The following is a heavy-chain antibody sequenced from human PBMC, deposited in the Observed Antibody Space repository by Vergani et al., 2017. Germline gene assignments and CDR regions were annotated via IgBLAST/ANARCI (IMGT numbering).Heavy chain of an antibody. Sequence: EVQLVESGGGLVQPGGSLRLSCAASGFTFSSYWMHWVRQAPGKGLVWVSRINSDVSSTSYADSVKGRFTISRDNAKNTLYLQMNSLRAEDTAVYYCARVRRDGSNWSYWYFDLWGRGTLVTVSS. CDR3: ARVRRDGSNWSYWYFDL. CDR2: INSDVSST. D-gene: IGHD5-24*01. J-gene: IGHJ2*01. CDR1: GFTFSSYW. V-gene: IGHV3-74*01.